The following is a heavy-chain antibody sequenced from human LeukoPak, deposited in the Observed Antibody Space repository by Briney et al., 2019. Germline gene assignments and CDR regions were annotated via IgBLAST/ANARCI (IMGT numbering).Heavy chain of an antibody. V-gene: IGHV3-53*01. D-gene: IGHD2-21*02. CDR2: IYSGGTT. Sequence: GGSLRLSCAASGFAVSSNYMSWIRQAPEKGLEWVSVIYSGGTTYYADSMKGRFAISRDNSKNTLYLQMNSLRVEGTAVYYCAKELVTGLLAHGHWGQGTLVTVSS. CDR3: AKELVTGLLAHGH. CDR1: GFAVSSNY. J-gene: IGHJ4*02.